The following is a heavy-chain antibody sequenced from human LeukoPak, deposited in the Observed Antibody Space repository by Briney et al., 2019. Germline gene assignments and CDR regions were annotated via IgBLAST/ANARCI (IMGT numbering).Heavy chain of an antibody. CDR2: ISGSGGST. J-gene: IGHJ4*02. V-gene: IGHV3-23*01. D-gene: IGHD3-10*01. CDR3: AKGGRMVRGVPLGY. CDR1: GFTFSSYA. Sequence: PGGSLRLSCAASGFTFSSYAMSWVRQAPGKGLEWVSAISGSGGSTYYADSVKGRFTISRDNSKNTLYLQMNSLRAEDTAVYYCAKGGRMVRGVPLGYWGQGTLVTVSS.